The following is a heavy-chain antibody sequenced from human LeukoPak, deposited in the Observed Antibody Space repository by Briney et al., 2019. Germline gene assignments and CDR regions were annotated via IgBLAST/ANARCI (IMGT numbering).Heavy chain of an antibody. Sequence: SETLSLTCTASGGSISSGDYYWSWIRQPPGKGLEWIGYIYYSGSTYYNPSLKSRVTISVDTSKNQFSLKLSSVTAADTAVYYCARAGYCSGGSCYGNWFDPWGQGTLVTVSS. CDR3: ARAGYCSGGSCYGNWFDP. CDR2: IYYSGST. D-gene: IGHD2-15*01. CDR1: GGSISSGDYY. V-gene: IGHV4-30-4*08. J-gene: IGHJ5*02.